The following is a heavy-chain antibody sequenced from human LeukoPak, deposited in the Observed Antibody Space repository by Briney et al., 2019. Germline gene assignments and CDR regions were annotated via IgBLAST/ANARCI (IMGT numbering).Heavy chain of an antibody. CDR2: ISYDGSNK. J-gene: IGHJ4*02. Sequence: GGSLRPSCAASGFTFSSYGMHWVRQAPGKGLEWVAVISYDGSNKYYADSVKGRFTISRDNSKNTLYLQMNSLRAEDTAVYYCAKGAVGATQAHFDYWGQGTLVTVSS. V-gene: IGHV3-30*18. D-gene: IGHD1-26*01. CDR3: AKGAVGATQAHFDY. CDR1: GFTFSSYG.